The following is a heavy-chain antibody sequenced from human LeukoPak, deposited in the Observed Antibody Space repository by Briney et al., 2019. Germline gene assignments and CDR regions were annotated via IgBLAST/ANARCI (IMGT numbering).Heavy chain of an antibody. V-gene: IGHV4-38-2*02. CDR1: TYSISSAYY. Sequence: SETLSLTCTVSTYSISSAYYWGWMRQPPGKGLEWIGSIYHSGTTYYNPSLKSRVTISVDTSKNQFSLKLSSVTAADTAVYYCARRNYYDSTGYFPYWGQGTLVTVSS. CDR2: IYHSGTT. D-gene: IGHD3-22*01. J-gene: IGHJ4*02. CDR3: ARRNYYDSTGYFPY.